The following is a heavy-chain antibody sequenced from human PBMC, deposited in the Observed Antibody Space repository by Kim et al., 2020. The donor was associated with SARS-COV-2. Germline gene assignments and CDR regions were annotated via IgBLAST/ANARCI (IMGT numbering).Heavy chain of an antibody. J-gene: IGHJ4*02. CDR3: ARTTPKDGVIAARPDYLDY. Sequence: SETLSLTSAISDGSVSGGKYNWSWIQHPPGKGLEWVWWYGDGGSTNYNPSLKSRVTISVNTSKNQFSRKLSSVPAANTAVYYCARTTPKDGVIAARPDYLDYCGQGTLVPVPP. D-gene: IGHD6-6*01. CDR2: YGDGGST. V-gene: IGHV4-61*01. CDR1: DGSVSGGKYN.